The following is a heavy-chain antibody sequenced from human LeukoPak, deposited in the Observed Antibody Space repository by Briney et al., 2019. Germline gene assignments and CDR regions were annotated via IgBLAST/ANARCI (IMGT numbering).Heavy chain of an antibody. D-gene: IGHD4-17*01. CDR2: MNPNSGNT. Sequence: ASVKVSCKASGYTCTGYDIKWVRQATGQGLEWMGWMNPNSGNTGYAQKFQGRVTMTRNTSISTAYMELSSLRSEDTAVYYCTLNDYGTEGYYFDYWGQGTLVTVSS. CDR3: TLNDYGTEGYYFDY. V-gene: IGHV1-8*01. J-gene: IGHJ4*02. CDR1: GYTCTGYD.